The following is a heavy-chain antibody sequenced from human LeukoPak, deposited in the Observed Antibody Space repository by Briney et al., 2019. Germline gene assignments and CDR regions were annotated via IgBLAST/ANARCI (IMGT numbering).Heavy chain of an antibody. J-gene: IGHJ6*02. CDR2: INSDGSST. V-gene: IGHV3-74*01. CDR3: ARGDYDILTGRPPAYYYYGMDV. Sequence: GGSLRLSCAASGFTFSSYWMHWVRQAPGKGLVWVSRINSDGSSTSYADSVKGRFTISRDNAKNTLYLQMNSLRAEDTAVYYCARGDYDILTGRPPAYYYYGMDVRGQGTTVTVSS. CDR1: GFTFSSYW. D-gene: IGHD3-9*01.